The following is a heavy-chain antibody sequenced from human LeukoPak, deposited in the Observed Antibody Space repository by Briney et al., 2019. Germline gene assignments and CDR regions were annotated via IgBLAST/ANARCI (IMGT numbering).Heavy chain of an antibody. CDR1: GFTFRSYG. V-gene: IGHV3-33*01. Sequence: GGSLRLSCAASGFTFRSYGMHWVRQAPGKGLEWVAVIWYDGSNKYYADSVKGRFTISRDNSKNTLYLQMNSLRADDTAVYYCARGITIFGVVVRRWLDPWGQGTLVTVSS. CDR2: IWYDGSNK. D-gene: IGHD3-3*01. J-gene: IGHJ5*02. CDR3: ARGITIFGVVVRRWLDP.